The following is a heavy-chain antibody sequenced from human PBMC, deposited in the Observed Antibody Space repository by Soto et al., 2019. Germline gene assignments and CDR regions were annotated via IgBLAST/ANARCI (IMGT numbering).Heavy chain of an antibody. V-gene: IGHV4-39*01. CDR2: IYSSGST. J-gene: IGHJ4*02. CDR1: GGSISSYY. D-gene: IGHD1-26*01. Sequence: SETLSLTCTVSGGSISSYYWGWIRQPPGKGLEWIGSIYSSGSTYYNPSLKSRVTISVDTSKNQFSLKLSSVTAADTAVYYCAKPSGSYLYYFDYWGQGTLVTVSS. CDR3: AKPSGSYLYYFDY.